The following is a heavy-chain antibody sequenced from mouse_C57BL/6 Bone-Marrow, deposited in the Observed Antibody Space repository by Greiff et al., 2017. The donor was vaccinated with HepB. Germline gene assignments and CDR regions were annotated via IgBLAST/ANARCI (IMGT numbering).Heavy chain of an antibody. V-gene: IGHV1-22*01. CDR1: GYTFTDYN. J-gene: IGHJ2*01. CDR2: INPNNGGT. Sequence: EVQLQQSGPELVKPGASVKMSCKASGYTFTDYNMHWVKQSHGKSLEWIGYINPNNGGTSYNQKFKGKATLTVNKSSSTAYMELRSLTSEDSAVYYCARYGNYRDYFDYWGQGTTLTVSS. D-gene: IGHD2-1*01. CDR3: ARYGNYRDYFDY.